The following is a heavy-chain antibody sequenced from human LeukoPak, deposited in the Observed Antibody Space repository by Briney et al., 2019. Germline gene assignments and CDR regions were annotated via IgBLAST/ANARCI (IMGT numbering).Heavy chain of an antibody. CDR3: AKSGRYSSSPYFDY. J-gene: IGHJ4*02. CDR2: ISWSSGSI. D-gene: IGHD1-26*01. V-gene: IGHV3-9*01. Sequence: GGSLRLSCAASGFTFDDYAMHWVRQAPGKRVEGVSGISWSSGSISYADTVKGRFTLSRDNAKNSLYLQMHSLRAEDTALYYCAKSGRYSSSPYFDYWGQGTLVTVSS. CDR1: GFTFDDYA.